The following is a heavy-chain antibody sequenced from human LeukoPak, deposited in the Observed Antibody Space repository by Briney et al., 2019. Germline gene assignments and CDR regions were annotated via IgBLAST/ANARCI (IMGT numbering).Heavy chain of an antibody. V-gene: IGHV3-21*01. CDR1: EFTFSSYS. CDR3: ARGSNAFDI. J-gene: IGHJ3*02. CDR2: ISTSSTYI. Sequence: GGSLRLSCAASEFTFSSYSMNWVRQAPGKGLEWVSSISTSSTYIYYADSVKGRFTISRDNAKDSLYLQMNSLRAEDTAVYYCARGSNAFDIWGQGTMVTVSS.